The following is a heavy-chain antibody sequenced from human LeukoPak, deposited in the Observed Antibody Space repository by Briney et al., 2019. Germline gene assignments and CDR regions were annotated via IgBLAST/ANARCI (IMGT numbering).Heavy chain of an antibody. D-gene: IGHD6-13*01. CDR1: GFTFSSYA. J-gene: IGHJ5*02. V-gene: IGHV3-23*01. CDR2: ISGSGGST. Sequence: GGSLRLSCAASGFTFSSYAMSWVRQAPGKGLEWVSAISGSGGSTYYADSVKGRFTISRDNSKNTLYLRMNSLRAEDTAVYYCAKDWTRRIAAAGWFDPWGQGTLVTVSS. CDR3: AKDWTRRIAAAGWFDP.